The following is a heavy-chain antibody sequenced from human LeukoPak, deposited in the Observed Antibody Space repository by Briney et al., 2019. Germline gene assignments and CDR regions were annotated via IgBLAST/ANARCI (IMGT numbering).Heavy chain of an antibody. CDR3: ARDWGIPSFLGAAAGTDY. D-gene: IGHD6-13*01. V-gene: IGHV1-46*01. Sequence: ASVKVSCKASGYTFTSYYIHWVRQAPGQGLEWMGIINPSGGSTSYAQKFQGRVTMTRDTSTSTVYMELSSLRSEDTAVYYCARDWGIPSFLGAAAGTDYWGQGTLVTVSS. CDR1: GYTFTSYY. J-gene: IGHJ4*02. CDR2: INPSGGST.